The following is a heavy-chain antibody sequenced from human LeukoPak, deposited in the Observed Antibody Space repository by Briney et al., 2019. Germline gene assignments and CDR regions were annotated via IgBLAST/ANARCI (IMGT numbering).Heavy chain of an antibody. CDR3: ARHGGSGLDWFDP. V-gene: IGHV4-61*02. CDR2: IYTSGST. Sequence: SETLSLTCTVSGGSISSGSYYWSWIRQPAGKGLEWIGRIYTSGSTNYNPSLNSRVTISVNTSNNQFSLKLSSVTAADTAVYYCARHGGSGLDWFDPWGQGTLVTVSS. D-gene: IGHD3-10*01. J-gene: IGHJ5*02. CDR1: GGSISSGSYY.